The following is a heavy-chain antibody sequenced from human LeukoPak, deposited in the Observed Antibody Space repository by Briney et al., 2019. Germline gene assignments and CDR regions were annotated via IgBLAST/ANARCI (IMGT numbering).Heavy chain of an antibody. CDR1: GGSVSSDS. CDR3: ARLGKMNLVQGVFWYSDL. D-gene: IGHD3-10*01. Sequence: SETLSLTCTVSGGSVSSDSWNWIRQSPGKGLEWIGYIYNTGNSNHNPSLKNRVTISFDKSKSQLSLVLTSVTAADTAIYYCARLGKMNLVQGVFWYSDLWGRGTLVTVSS. J-gene: IGHJ2*01. CDR2: IYNTGNS. V-gene: IGHV4-59*08.